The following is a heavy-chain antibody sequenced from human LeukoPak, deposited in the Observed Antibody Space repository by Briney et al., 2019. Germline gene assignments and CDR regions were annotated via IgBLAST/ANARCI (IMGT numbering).Heavy chain of an antibody. CDR3: ASRYSSTWYEVSWFDP. Sequence: SETLSLTCAVYGGSFSGYYWSWIRQPPGKGLEWIGEINHSGSTNYNPSLKSRLTISVDTSTNQFSLKLSSVTAADTAVYYCASRYSSTWYEVSWFDPWGQGTLVTVSS. CDR1: GGSFSGYY. CDR2: INHSGST. D-gene: IGHD6-13*01. J-gene: IGHJ5*02. V-gene: IGHV4-34*01.